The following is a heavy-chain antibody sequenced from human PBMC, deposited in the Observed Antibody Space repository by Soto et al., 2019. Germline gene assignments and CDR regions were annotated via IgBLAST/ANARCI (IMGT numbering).Heavy chain of an antibody. D-gene: IGHD1-26*01. V-gene: IGHV4-34*01. Sequence: QVQLHQWGGGLLKPSETLSLTCAVYGGSFSGYSCSWVRQPPGKGLEWIGQINHSGTTNYSTSLKRRVTMSVDTSRNRFARNLSSVTAVDTAICFCVSSLLVPHFYSYGLDVWGQGTTVTVSS. CDR1: GGSFSGYS. CDR2: INHSGTT. J-gene: IGHJ6*01. CDR3: VSSLLVPHFYSYGLDV.